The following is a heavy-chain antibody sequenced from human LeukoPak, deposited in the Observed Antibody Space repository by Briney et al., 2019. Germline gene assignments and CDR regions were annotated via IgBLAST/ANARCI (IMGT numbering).Heavy chain of an antibody. CDR1: GFTFSHYG. CDR3: AQPPRNCTGNTCHTFWYFDV. V-gene: IGHV3-30*18. CDR2: ILFDGMNT. J-gene: IGHJ2*01. Sequence: PGGSLRLSCAPSGFTFSHYGMQWVRQAPGKGVEGVAYILFDGMNTYYPDSVKGRFTISRDDSKHTLYLQMNSLRVDDTAVYYCAQPPRNCTGNTCHTFWYFDVWGRGPLVSVSS. D-gene: IGHD2-8*01.